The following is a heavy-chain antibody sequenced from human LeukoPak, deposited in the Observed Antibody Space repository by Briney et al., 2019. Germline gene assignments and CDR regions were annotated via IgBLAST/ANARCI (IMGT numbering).Heavy chain of an antibody. Sequence: SETLSLTCTVSGGSISSYYWSWIRQPPGKGLEWIGYIYYSGSTNYNPSLKSRVTISVDTSKNQFSLKLSPVTAADTAVYYCAGSYGERNYWGQGTLVTVSS. D-gene: IGHD1-26*01. CDR2: IYYSGST. CDR1: GGSISSYY. CDR3: AGSYGERNY. J-gene: IGHJ4*02. V-gene: IGHV4-59*01.